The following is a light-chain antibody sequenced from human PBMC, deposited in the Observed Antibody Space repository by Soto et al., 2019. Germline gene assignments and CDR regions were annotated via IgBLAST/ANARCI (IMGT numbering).Light chain of an antibody. CDR1: QSVTNSF. CDR2: GAS. J-gene: IGKJ1*01. V-gene: IGKV3-20*01. Sequence: IVWAPYPGTLSLSPGERATLSCRASQSVTNSFLAWYQQKPGQAPRLLIYGASRRATGIPDRFTGSGSGTDFTLTISRLEPEDFTLYYCQLYVISPWPFGQVTKVAIK. CDR3: QLYVISPWP.